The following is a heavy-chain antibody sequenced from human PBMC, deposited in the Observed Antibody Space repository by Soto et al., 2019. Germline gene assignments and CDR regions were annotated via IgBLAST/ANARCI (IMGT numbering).Heavy chain of an antibody. Sequence: GGSLRLSCAASGFTFDDYAMHWVRQAPGKGLEWVSGISWNSGSIGYADSVKGRFTISRDNAKNSLYLQMNSLRAEDTALYYCAKVGVVVLDYYYMDVWGKGTTVTVSS. V-gene: IGHV3-9*01. CDR1: GFTFDDYA. CDR2: ISWNSGSI. D-gene: IGHD2-15*01. CDR3: AKVGVVVLDYYYMDV. J-gene: IGHJ6*03.